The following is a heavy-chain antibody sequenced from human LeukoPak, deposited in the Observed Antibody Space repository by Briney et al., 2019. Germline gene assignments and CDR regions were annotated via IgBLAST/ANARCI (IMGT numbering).Heavy chain of an antibody. CDR1: GGSFSGYY. Sequence: SETLSLTCAVYGGSFSGYYWSWIRQPPGKGLEWIGEINHSGSTNYNPSLKSRVTISVDTSKSQFSLKLSSVTAADTAVYYCARVPPYCGGDCYSFLDWGQGTLVTVSS. V-gene: IGHV4-34*01. CDR3: ARVPPYCGGDCYSFLD. CDR2: INHSGST. J-gene: IGHJ4*02. D-gene: IGHD2-21*02.